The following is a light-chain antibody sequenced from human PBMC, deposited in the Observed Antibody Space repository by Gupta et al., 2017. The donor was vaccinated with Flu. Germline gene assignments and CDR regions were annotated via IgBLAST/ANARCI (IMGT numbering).Light chain of an antibody. CDR1: SSNIGNNY. CDR3: GTWDSSLSAGV. Sequence: APGQKVTISCSGSSSNIGNNYVSWYQQLPGTAPKLLIYDNNKRPSGIPDRFSGSKSGTSATLGITGLQTGDEADYYCGTWDSSLSAGVFGGG. V-gene: IGLV1-51*01. CDR2: DNN. J-gene: IGLJ3*02.